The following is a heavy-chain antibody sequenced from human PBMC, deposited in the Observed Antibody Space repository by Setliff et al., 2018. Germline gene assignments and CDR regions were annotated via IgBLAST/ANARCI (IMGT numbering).Heavy chain of an antibody. D-gene: IGHD3-10*01. V-gene: IGHV3-43*01. CDR3: AEGTYSSGY. CDR1: GFTFDDYT. CDR2: TSWDGGASS. J-gene: IGHJ4*02. Sequence: PGGSLRLSCAASGFTFDDYTMHWVRQAPGKGLEWVSVTSWDGGASSYSAYSMKGLFTIYRDNSKNTLYLQMNSLRDEDTAVYFCAEGTYSSGYWGQGTLVTVSS.